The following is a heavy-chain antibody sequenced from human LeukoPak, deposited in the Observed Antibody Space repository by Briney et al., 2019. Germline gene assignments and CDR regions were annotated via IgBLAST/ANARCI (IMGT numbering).Heavy chain of an antibody. CDR3: ARVGTFHYYDSSGYYGRGIYYFDY. J-gene: IGHJ4*02. CDR1: GGSISSSSYY. D-gene: IGHD3-22*01. V-gene: IGHV4-39*07. Sequence: SETLSLTCTVSGGSISSSSYYWGWIRQPPGKGLEWIGSIYYSGSTYYNPSLKSRVTISVDTSKNQFSLKLSSVTAADTAVYYCARVGTFHYYDSSGYYGRGIYYFDYWGQGTLVTVSS. CDR2: IYYSGST.